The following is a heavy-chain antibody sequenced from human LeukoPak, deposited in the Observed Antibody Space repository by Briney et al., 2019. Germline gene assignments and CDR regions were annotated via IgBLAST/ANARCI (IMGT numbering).Heavy chain of an antibody. CDR2: LNRGGSST. D-gene: IGHD3-22*01. J-gene: IGHJ3*02. CDR3: ASALPGDSRGYDAFDI. V-gene: IGHV3-74*01. Sequence: GGSLRLSCAASGFTFSSYWMPWVRQAPGKGLVWVSRLNRGGSSTNYADSVKGRFTISRDNAKNTLYLQRNSLRAEDTAVYYCASALPGDSRGYDAFDIWGQGTMVTVSS. CDR1: GFTFSSYW.